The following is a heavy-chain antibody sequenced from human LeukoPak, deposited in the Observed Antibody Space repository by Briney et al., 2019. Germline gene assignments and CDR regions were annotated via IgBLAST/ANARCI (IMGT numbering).Heavy chain of an antibody. CDR2: IYYSGST. D-gene: IGHD2-15*01. V-gene: IGHV4-61*01. Sequence: SETYSLTCTVSGGSVSSGSYYWSWIRQPPGKGLEGIGYIYYSGSTNYNPSLKRRVTMSVDTSKNQFSLKLSSVTAADTAVYYCARADCSGGSCYAFDIWGQGRTVTVSS. CDR3: ARADCSGGSCYAFDI. CDR1: GGSVSSGSYY. J-gene: IGHJ3*02.